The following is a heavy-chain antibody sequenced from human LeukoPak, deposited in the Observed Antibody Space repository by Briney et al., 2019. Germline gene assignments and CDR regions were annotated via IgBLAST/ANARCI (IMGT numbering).Heavy chain of an antibody. CDR3: ARHIADHPYYYYYMGV. J-gene: IGHJ6*03. CDR2: IYYSGST. V-gene: IGHV4-39*01. D-gene: IGHD6-13*01. Sequence: SETLSLTCTVSGGSISSSSYYWGWIRQPPGKGLEWIGSIYYSGSTYYNPSLKSRVTISVDTSKNQFSLKLSSVTAADTAVYYCARHIADHPYYYYYMGVWGKGTTVTVSS. CDR1: GGSISSSSYY.